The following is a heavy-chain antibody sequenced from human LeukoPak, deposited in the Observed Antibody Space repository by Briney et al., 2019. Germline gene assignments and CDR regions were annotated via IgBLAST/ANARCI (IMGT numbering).Heavy chain of an antibody. Sequence: ASVKVSCKASGYTFTSYGISWVRQAPGQGLEWMGWISAYNGNTNYAQKLQGRVTMTTDTSTSTAYMELRSLRSDDTAVYYCARGPPLYGGYVDMYNWFDPWGQGTLVTVSS. CDR1: GYTFTSYG. J-gene: IGHJ5*02. D-gene: IGHD5-12*01. CDR2: ISAYNGNT. CDR3: ARGPPLYGGYVDMYNWFDP. V-gene: IGHV1-18*01.